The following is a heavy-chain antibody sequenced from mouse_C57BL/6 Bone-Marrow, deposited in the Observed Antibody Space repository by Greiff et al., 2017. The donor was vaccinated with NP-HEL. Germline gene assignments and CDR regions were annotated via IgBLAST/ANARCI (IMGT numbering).Heavy chain of an antibody. Sequence: EVQGVESGGGLVKPGGSLKLSCAASGFTFSSYTMSWVRQTPEKRLEWVATISGGGGNTYYPDSVKGRFTISRDNAKNTLYLQMSSLRSEDTALYYCARRGVTTSFDYWGQGTTLTVSS. CDR2: ISGGGGNT. J-gene: IGHJ2*01. V-gene: IGHV5-9*01. CDR1: GFTFSSYT. D-gene: IGHD2-2*01. CDR3: ARRGVTTSFDY.